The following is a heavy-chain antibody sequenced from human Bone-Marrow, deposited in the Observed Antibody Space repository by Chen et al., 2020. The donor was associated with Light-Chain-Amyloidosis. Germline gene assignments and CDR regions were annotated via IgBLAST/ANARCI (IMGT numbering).Heavy chain of an antibody. CDR2: IYYSGST. CDR3: ERASYGSGSYYTPFDY. J-gene: IGHJ4*02. CDR1: GGSIRSSSYS. Sequence: QLQLQESGPGLVKPSETLSLTCAVSGGSIRSSSYSWGWIRQPPGKGLEWIGSIYYSGSTNYTPSLKSRVTISVDTSKNQFSLKLSSVTAADTAVYYCERASYGSGSYYTPFDYWGQGTLVTVSS. D-gene: IGHD3-10*01. V-gene: IGHV4-39*01.